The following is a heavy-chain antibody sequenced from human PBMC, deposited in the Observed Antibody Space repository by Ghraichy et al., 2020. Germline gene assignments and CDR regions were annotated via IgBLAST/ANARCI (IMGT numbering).Heavy chain of an antibody. Sequence: GGSLRLSCAASGFTFSSYAMSWVRQAPGKGLEWVSAISGSGGTTYYADSVKGRFTISRDNSKNTLYLQMNSLRAEDTAVYYCAKYSVWGNHYFDYWGQGTLVTVSS. V-gene: IGHV3-23*01. CDR2: ISGSGGTT. D-gene: IGHD3-16*01. CDR3: AKYSVWGNHYFDY. J-gene: IGHJ4*02. CDR1: GFTFSSYA.